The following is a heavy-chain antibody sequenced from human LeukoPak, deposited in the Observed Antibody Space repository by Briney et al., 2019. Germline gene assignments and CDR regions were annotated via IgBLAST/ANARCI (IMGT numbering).Heavy chain of an antibody. J-gene: IGHJ4*02. V-gene: IGHV3-43*01. CDR1: GFTFDDYT. CDR2: ISWDGGST. CDR3: ARLGGSGTLDY. Sequence: GGSLRLFCAASGFTFDDYTMHWVRQAPGKGLEWVSLISWDGGSTYYADSVKGRFTISRDNSKNSLYLQMNSLRTEDTALYYCARLGGSGTLDYWGQGTLVTVSS. D-gene: IGHD3-10*01.